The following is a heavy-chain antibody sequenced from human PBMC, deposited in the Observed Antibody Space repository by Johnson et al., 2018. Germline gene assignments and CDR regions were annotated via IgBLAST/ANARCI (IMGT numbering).Heavy chain of an antibody. D-gene: IGHD6-6*01. CDR1: GYSFPIYW. Sequence: VQLVESGAAVKKPGESXKISCKVSGYSFPIYWIGWVRQLPGKGLEWMGIIYPSDSDTRYSPSFQGQVTISADTSISTAHLPGSSLKAPDTAMYYCASSYSSSSPSDYWGQGTPVTVSS. J-gene: IGHJ4*02. CDR2: IYPSDSDT. CDR3: ASSYSSSSPSDY. V-gene: IGHV5-51*01.